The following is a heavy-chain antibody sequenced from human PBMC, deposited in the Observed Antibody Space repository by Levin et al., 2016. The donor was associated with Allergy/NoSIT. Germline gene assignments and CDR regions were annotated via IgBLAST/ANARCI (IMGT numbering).Heavy chain of an antibody. CDR2: ISYDGTVK. CDR1: GFTFNNYG. V-gene: IGHV3-30*18. D-gene: IGHD5-18*01. J-gene: IGHJ4*02. Sequence: GESLKISCAASGFTFNNYGMHWVRQAPGKGPLWVALISYDGTVKYYADSVKGRFIISRDNLENTLSLQMNSLTTEDTAVYYCAKGAGYSDGYPIDYWGQGTLVTVSS. CDR3: AKGAGYSDGYPIDY.